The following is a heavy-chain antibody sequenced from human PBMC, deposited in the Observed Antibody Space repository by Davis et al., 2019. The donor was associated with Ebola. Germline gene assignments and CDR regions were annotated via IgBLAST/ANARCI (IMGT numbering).Heavy chain of an antibody. CDR2: IWYDGSNK. V-gene: IGHV3-33*06. CDR1: GATFSSYG. CDR3: AKEGMEQLEGMDV. D-gene: IGHD6-13*01. J-gene: IGHJ6*02. Sequence: PGGSLRLSCAVSGATFSSYGMHWDRQAPGKGLEWVAVIWYDGSNKYYADSVKCRFTISRDNSKNTLYLQMNSLRAEDTAVYYCAKEGMEQLEGMDVWGQETTVTVSS.